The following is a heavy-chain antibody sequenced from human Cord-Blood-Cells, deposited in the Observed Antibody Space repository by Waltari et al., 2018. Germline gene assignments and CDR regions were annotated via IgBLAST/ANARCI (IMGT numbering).Heavy chain of an antibody. Sequence: QVQLQQWGAGLLKPSETLSLTCAVYGGSFSGYYWSWIRQPPGKGLEWIGEINHRGSTNYNPSLKSRVTISVDTSKNQFSLKLSSVTAADTAVYYCAALTMVRGVISDYWGQGTLVTVSS. J-gene: IGHJ4*02. CDR1: GGSFSGYY. CDR2: INHRGST. V-gene: IGHV4-34*01. D-gene: IGHD3-10*01. CDR3: AALTMVRGVISDY.